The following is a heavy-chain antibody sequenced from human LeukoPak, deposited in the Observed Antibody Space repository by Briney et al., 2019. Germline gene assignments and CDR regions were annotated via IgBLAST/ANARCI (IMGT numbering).Heavy chain of an antibody. V-gene: IGHV3-74*01. D-gene: IGHD6-13*01. CDR3: ARDLFVSSFLLDY. Sequence: GGSLRLSCAASGFTFSSYWMHWVRQAPGKGLVWVSRISSDGSSTSYADSVKGRLTISRDNAKNTLYLQMNSLRAEDTAVYYCARDLFVSSFLLDYWGQGTLVTVSS. CDR1: GFTFSSYW. CDR2: ISSDGSST. J-gene: IGHJ4*02.